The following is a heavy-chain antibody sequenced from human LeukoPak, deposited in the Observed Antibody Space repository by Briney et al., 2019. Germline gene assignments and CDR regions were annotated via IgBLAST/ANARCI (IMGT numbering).Heavy chain of an antibody. D-gene: IGHD1-26*01. V-gene: IGHV3-74*01. Sequence: GGSLRLSCAASGFTFSSYWMYWVRQPPGKGLVWVSRINSDGSSINYADSVKGRFTMSRDNAKNTLYLQMNSLRVEETAVYYCARYSGRRNTIDYWGQGTLVIVSS. J-gene: IGHJ4*02. CDR1: GFTFSSYW. CDR3: ARYSGRRNTIDY. CDR2: INSDGSSI.